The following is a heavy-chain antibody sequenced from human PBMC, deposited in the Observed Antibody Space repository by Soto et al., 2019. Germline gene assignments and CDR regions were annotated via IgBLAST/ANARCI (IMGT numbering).Heavy chain of an antibody. V-gene: IGHV2-5*02. D-gene: IGHD4-17*01. Sequence: QITLKESGPPLVRPAQTLTLTCAFSGFSLTTTSMGVAWIRQPPGKALEWLALIYWDDDQRYSPSLKDRLTISKDTSSSRVVLTISNMNPEDTGTYVCAHAGDYDLLSFDHWGPGTLVTVSS. J-gene: IGHJ4*02. CDR2: IYWDDDQ. CDR1: GFSLTTTSMG. CDR3: AHAGDYDLLSFDH.